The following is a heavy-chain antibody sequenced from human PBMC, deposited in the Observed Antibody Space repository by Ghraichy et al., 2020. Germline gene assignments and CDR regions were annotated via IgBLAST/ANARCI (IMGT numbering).Heavy chain of an antibody. CDR2: IWYDGSNK. V-gene: IGHV3-33*01. Sequence: GGSLRLSCAASGFTFSSYGMHWVRQAPGKGLEWVAVIWYDGSNKYYADSVKGRFTISRDNSKNTLYLQMNSLRAEDTAVYYCARAGWVDYGDHYGSWYFDLWGRGTLVTVSS. J-gene: IGHJ2*01. D-gene: IGHD4-17*01. CDR3: ARAGWVDYGDHYGSWYFDL. CDR1: GFTFSSYG.